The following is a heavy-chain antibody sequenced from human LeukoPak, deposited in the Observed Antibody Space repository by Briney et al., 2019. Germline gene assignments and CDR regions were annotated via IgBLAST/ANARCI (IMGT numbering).Heavy chain of an antibody. J-gene: IGHJ6*03. CDR1: GYTSTGYY. V-gene: IGHV1-2*02. D-gene: IGHD3-10*01. Sequence: GASVKVSCKASGYTSTGYYMHWVRQAPGQGLEWMGWINPNSGGTNYAQKFQGRVTMTRDTSISTAYMELSSLRSEDTAVYYCARARGSGSCYGHDYYYYYYMDVWGQGTTVTVSS. CDR2: INPNSGGT. CDR3: ARARGSGSCYGHDYYYYYYMDV.